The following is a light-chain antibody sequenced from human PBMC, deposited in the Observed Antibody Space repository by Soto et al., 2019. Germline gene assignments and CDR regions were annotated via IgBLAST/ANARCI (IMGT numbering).Light chain of an antibody. CDR1: GSDVGGYNY. CDR2: DVN. J-gene: IGLJ2*01. CDR3: GSFAASNNLL. Sequence: QSALTQPPSASGSPGQSVTISCTGTGSDVGGYNYVSWYQQHPGKAPKLIIYDVNKRPSGVPDRFSGSKSGNTASLTVSGLQAEDEADYYCGSFAASNNLLFGGGTKVTV. V-gene: IGLV2-8*01.